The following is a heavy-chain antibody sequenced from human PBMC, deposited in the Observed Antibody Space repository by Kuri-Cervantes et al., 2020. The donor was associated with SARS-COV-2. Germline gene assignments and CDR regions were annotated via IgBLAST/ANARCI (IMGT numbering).Heavy chain of an antibody. CDR1: GFPFGNAW. CDR3: TTAWYVSRRTSDY. D-gene: IGHD3-10*02. J-gene: IGHJ4*02. Sequence: GESLKISCAASGFPFGNAWMNWVRQAPGKGQEWVGNIINKTEGGTTDYAAPVKGRFTISRDDSKNMLYLQMNSLKTDDTAVYYCTTAWYVSRRTSDYWGQGTLVTVSS. CDR2: IINKTEGGTT. V-gene: IGHV3-15*01.